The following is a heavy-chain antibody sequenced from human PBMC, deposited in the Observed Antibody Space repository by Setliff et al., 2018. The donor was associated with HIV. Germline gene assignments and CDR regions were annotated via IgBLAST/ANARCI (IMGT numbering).Heavy chain of an antibody. Sequence: GGSLRLSCAVSGFTFTTSTMNWVRQAPGKGLEWVASISSSGSYIHYADSVKGLFRISRDNAQNSVFLFLSGLRAEDTAIYYCAAVFTAVPGRSLDYWGQGTLVT. CDR2: ISSSGSYI. CDR1: GFTFTTST. D-gene: IGHD6-19*01. CDR3: AAVFTAVPGRSLDY. J-gene: IGHJ4*02. V-gene: IGHV3-21*01.